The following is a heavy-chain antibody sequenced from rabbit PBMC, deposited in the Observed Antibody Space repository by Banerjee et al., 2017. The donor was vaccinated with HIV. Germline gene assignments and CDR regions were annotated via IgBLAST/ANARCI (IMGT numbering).Heavy chain of an antibody. D-gene: IGHD4-1*01. CDR3: ARDGSGRGADFNL. V-gene: IGHV1S40*01. CDR1: GFTLSNYW. Sequence: QSLEESGGDLVKPGASLTLTCKASGFTLSNYWICWVRQAPGKGLEWIGCIDVGSGTYTGYASWAKGRFTISKASSTTVTLQMTSLTAADTATYFCARDGSGRGADFNLWGPGTLVTVS. CDR2: IDVGSGTYT. J-gene: IGHJ4*01.